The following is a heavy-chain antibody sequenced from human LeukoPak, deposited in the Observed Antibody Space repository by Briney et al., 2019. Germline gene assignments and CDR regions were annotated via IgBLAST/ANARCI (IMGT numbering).Heavy chain of an antibody. Sequence: GGSLRLSCAASGFTFSSYGMHWGRQAPGKGLEGVAVITYDGSNKYYADSVKGRFTISRDNSKNTLYLHMNSLRAEDTAVYYCAREGGSGSYYKILSFFDYWGQGTLVTVSS. CDR3: AREGGSGSYYKILSFFDY. CDR2: ITYDGSNK. J-gene: IGHJ4*02. D-gene: IGHD3-10*01. V-gene: IGHV3-30*03. CDR1: GFTFSSYG.